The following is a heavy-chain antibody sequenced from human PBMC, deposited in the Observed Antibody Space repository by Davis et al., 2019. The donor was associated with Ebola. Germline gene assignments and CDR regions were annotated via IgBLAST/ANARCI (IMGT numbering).Heavy chain of an antibody. J-gene: IGHJ4*02. CDR2: ISYDGTNK. V-gene: IGHV3-30-3*01. D-gene: IGHD3-3*01. Sequence: PGGSLRLSCAASGFTFSTYAMHWVRQAPGKGPEWVAAISYDGTNKYYTDSVKGRFTISRDNSKNTLYLQMNSLRDEDTAVYYCAKDLWSGFGFSSFPGYWGQGTLVTVSS. CDR3: AKDLWSGFGFSSFPGY. CDR1: GFTFSTYA.